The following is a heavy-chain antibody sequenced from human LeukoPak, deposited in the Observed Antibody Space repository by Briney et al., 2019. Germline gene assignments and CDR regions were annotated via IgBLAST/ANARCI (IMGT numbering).Heavy chain of an antibody. D-gene: IGHD6-13*01. V-gene: IGHV1-69*05. CDR1: GGTFSSYA. CDR3: TRDCRRSWYKRYYYYYYRDV. CDR2: IIPIFGTA. J-gene: IGHJ6*03. Sequence: ASVKVSCKASGGTFSSYAISWLPQAPGQGLEWMGGIIPIFGTANYAQKFQGRVTSTTAESTSPAYMELSSLRSEDTAVYYCTRDCRRSWYKRYYYYYYRDVWGKGTTVTVSS.